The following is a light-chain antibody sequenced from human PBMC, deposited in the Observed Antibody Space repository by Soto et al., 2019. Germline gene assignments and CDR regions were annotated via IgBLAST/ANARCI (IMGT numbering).Light chain of an antibody. V-gene: IGLV2-23*01. Sequence: QSALTQPASVSGSPGQSITISCTGTSSDVGGYNLVSWYQHHPGKAPQLVIYEYFKRPSGVSNRFSASKSGNTASLTISGLQAEDEADYYCCSYAGSSTYVFGPGTKLTVL. CDR2: EYF. CDR1: SSDVGGYNL. J-gene: IGLJ1*01. CDR3: CSYAGSSTYV.